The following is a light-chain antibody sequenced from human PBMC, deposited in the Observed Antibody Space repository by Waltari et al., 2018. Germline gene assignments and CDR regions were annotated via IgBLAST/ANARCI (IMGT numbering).Light chain of an antibody. V-gene: IGKV4-1*01. CDR3: QQYYDTPFT. CDR1: QSVLHSSKNENS. CDR2: WAS. Sequence: DIVMTQSPASLPASLGERATINCQSSQSVLHSSKNENSLAWYQQKPGQPPKLLIYWASNLESGVPDRFSGSGSGTDFTLTISSLQAEDVAVYYCQQYYDTPFTFGPGTKVDIK. J-gene: IGKJ3*01.